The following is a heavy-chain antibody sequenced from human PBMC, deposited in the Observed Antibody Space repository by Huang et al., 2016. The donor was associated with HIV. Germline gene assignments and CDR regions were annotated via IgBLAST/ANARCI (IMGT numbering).Heavy chain of an antibody. CDR1: GFTLSNYA. J-gene: IGHJ4*02. V-gene: IGHV3-23*01. CDR3: AKDRGDGYSGYDYDY. D-gene: IGHD5-12*01. CDR2: ISGSSGTI. Sequence: EVQLWESGGTLVQPGGSLRLSCGASGFTLSNYAMSWVRQAPGKGLEWVSFISGSSGTIYYADSVKGRVTITRDNVKKTVYLQMNSLRVEDAAVYYCAKDRGDGYSGYDYDYWGQGTLVTVSS.